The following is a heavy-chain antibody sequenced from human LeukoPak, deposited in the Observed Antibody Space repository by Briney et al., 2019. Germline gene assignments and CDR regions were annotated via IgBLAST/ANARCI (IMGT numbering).Heavy chain of an antibody. J-gene: IGHJ5*02. CDR3: ARGGDSSGYYYYSFRNWFDP. CDR2: INPNSGGT. D-gene: IGHD3-22*01. Sequence: ASVKVSCKASGYTFTGYYMHWVRQAPGQGLEWVGWINPNSGGTNYAQKFQGRVNMTRDTSISTAYMELSRLRSDDTAVYYCARGGDSSGYYYYSFRNWFDPWGQGTLVTVSS. V-gene: IGHV1-2*02. CDR1: GYTFTGYY.